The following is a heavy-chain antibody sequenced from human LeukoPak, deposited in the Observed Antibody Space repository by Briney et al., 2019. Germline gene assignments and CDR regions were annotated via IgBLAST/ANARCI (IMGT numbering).Heavy chain of an antibody. Sequence: SLRLSCAASGFTFDDYAMHWVRQAPGKGLEWVSGISWNSGSIGYADSVKGRFTISRDNAKNSLYLQMNSLRAEDTALYYCAKDISYSRTNLDYWGQGTLVTVSS. V-gene: IGHV3-9*01. CDR2: ISWNSGSI. D-gene: IGHD6-13*01. CDR1: GFTFDDYA. J-gene: IGHJ4*02. CDR3: AKDISYSRTNLDY.